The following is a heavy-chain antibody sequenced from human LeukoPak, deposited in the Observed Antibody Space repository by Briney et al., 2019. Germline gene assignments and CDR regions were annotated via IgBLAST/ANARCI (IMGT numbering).Heavy chain of an antibody. V-gene: IGHV4-34*01. Sequence: SETLSLTCPVYGGSFSAYYWSWIRQPPGKGLEWIGEINHSGGTNYNPSLKSRVTVSVDTSKNQFSLKLNSVTAADTAVYYCASSREYSSSWYHYFHYWGQGTLVTVSS. CDR1: GGSFSAYY. D-gene: IGHD6-13*01. J-gene: IGHJ4*02. CDR3: ASSREYSSSWYHYFHY. CDR2: INHSGGT.